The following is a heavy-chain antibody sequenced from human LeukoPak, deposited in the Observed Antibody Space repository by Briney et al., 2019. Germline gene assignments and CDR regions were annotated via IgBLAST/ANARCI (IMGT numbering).Heavy chain of an antibody. CDR3: ASSGSSSWYDY. CDR2: INHSGST. D-gene: IGHD6-13*01. Sequence: SETLSLTCAVYGGSFSGYYWSWIRQPPGKGLEWIGEINHSGSTNYNPSLKSRVTISVDTSKNQFSLKLSSVTAADTAVYYCASSGSSSWYDYWGQGTLVTASS. V-gene: IGHV4-34*01. J-gene: IGHJ4*02. CDR1: GGSFSGYY.